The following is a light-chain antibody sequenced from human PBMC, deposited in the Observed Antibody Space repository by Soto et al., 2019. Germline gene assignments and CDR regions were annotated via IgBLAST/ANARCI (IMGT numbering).Light chain of an antibody. CDR3: QQYNNWPLT. CDR1: QSVSSN. Sequence: EIVMTQSPATLSVSPGERATLSCRASQSVSSNLAWYQQKPGQAPSLLIYGASTRATGIPARFSGSGSGTEFTLTISSLQSEDFAVYYCQQYNNWPLTFGQGTKV. CDR2: GAS. J-gene: IGKJ1*01. V-gene: IGKV3-15*01.